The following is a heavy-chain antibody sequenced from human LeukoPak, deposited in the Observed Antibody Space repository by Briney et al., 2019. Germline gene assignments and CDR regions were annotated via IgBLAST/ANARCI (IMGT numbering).Heavy chain of an antibody. Sequence: GGSLRLSCAASGFTFNIYWMSWVRQAPGKGLEWVANINQDGSDKYHVDSVKGRFTISRDNAKNSLYLQMYSLRVEDTAVYYCARCTTGRTFGSLREIKRSREIDYWGQGTLVTVSS. CDR3: ARCTTGRTFGSLREIKRSREIDY. D-gene: IGHD1-1*01. V-gene: IGHV3-7*01. CDR2: INQDGSDK. CDR1: GFTFNIYW. J-gene: IGHJ4*02.